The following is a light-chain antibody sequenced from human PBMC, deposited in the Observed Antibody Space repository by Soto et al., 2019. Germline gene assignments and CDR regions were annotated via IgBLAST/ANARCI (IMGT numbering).Light chain of an antibody. CDR3: QQYNNWPFT. Sequence: EIMMTQSPVTLSVSPGERATLSCRASQSVNSNLAWYQQKPGQAPRLLIYGAPTRATGIPASFIGNGSGTEFPLTASSLQPEDFAVYYCQQYNNWPFTFGPGTKVDIK. CDR2: GAP. V-gene: IGKV3-15*01. J-gene: IGKJ3*01. CDR1: QSVNSN.